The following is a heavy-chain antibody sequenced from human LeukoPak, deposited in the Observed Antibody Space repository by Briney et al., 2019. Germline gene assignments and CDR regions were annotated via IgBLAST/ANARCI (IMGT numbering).Heavy chain of an antibody. Sequence: GGSLRLSCAASGFTFSSYWMSWVRQAPGKGLEWVANIKQDGSVKYYVDSVKGRFTISRDNAKNSLYLQMNSLRAEDTAVYYCARDIVVVPAAIVYYYGMDVWGQGTTVTVSS. J-gene: IGHJ6*02. V-gene: IGHV3-7*01. CDR2: IKQDGSVK. D-gene: IGHD2-2*02. CDR3: ARDIVVVPAAIVYYYGMDV. CDR1: GFTFSSYW.